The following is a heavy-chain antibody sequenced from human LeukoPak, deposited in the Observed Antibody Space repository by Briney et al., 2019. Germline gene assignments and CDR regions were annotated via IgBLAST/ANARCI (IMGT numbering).Heavy chain of an antibody. CDR1: GFAFGSEA. Sequence: GGSLRLSCAVSGFAFGSEAMSWVRQSPARGLEWVASISPAGGTTYYADYVKGRFTISRDNAKNSLDLQMNSLRPEDTAVYFCAKDNLSFLSSGFLHYWGQGTLVTVSS. J-gene: IGHJ4*02. D-gene: IGHD6-19*01. CDR2: ISPAGGTT. V-gene: IGHV3-23*01. CDR3: AKDNLSFLSSGFLHY.